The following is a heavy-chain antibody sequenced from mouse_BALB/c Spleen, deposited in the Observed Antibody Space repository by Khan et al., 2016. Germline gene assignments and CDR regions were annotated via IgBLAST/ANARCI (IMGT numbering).Heavy chain of an antibody. Sequence: VQLQQSGPELVKPGASVKVSCKASGYAFTSYNMYWVKQSHGKSLEWIGYIDPYNGGTSYNQKFKGKATLTVDKSSSTASMHLNSPTSEDSAVYCCATEGITTVVAKGLDYWGQGTTLTVAS. CDR3: ATEGITTVVAKGLDY. CDR2: IDPYNGGT. J-gene: IGHJ2*01. D-gene: IGHD1-1*01. CDR1: GYAFTSYN. V-gene: IGHV1S135*01.